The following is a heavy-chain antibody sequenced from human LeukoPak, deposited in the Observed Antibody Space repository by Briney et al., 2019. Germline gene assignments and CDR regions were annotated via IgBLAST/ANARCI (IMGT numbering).Heavy chain of an antibody. CDR3: ARARNCDY. D-gene: IGHD1-7*01. CDR1: GGSISSYY. J-gene: IGHJ4*02. Sequence: PSETLSLTCNVSGGSISSYYWSWIRQSPGKGLEWIGYIYYNRGTNYNPSLKSRVTISVDTSKNQFSLRLNSLTAADTAVYYCARARNCDYWGQGTLVTVSS. V-gene: IGHV4-59*08. CDR2: IYYNRGT.